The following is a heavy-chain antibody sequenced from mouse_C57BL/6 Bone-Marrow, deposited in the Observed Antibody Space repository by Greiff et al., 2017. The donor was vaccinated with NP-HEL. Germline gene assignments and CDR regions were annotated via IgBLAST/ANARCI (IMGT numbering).Heavy chain of an antibody. D-gene: IGHD2-3*01. CDR3: ARRGTYDGYYDYYAMDY. V-gene: IGHV2-2*01. CDR2: IWSGGST. Sequence: QVQLKQSGPGLVQPSQSLSITCTVSGFSLTSYGVHWVRQSPGKGLEWLGVIWSGGSTDYNAAFISRLSISKDNSKSQVFFKMNSLQADDTAIYYCARRGTYDGYYDYYAMDYWGQGTSVTVSS. J-gene: IGHJ4*01. CDR1: GFSLTSYG.